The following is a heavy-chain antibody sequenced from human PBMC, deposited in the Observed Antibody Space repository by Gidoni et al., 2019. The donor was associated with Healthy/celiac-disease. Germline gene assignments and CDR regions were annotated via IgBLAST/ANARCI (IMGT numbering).Heavy chain of an antibody. CDR1: GFPFRSYA. J-gene: IGHJ4*02. Sequence: EVQLLVSCVGLVPPGGSLRLSCAASGFPFRSYAMRWVRQAPGKGLEWVSAISGSGGRTYYADSVKGRFTISRDNSKNTLYLQMNSLRAEDMAVYYCAKDSRSTLGGVIVGKNYFDYWGQGTRVTVSS. CDR2: ISGSGGRT. CDR3: AKDSRSTLGGVIVGKNYFDY. D-gene: IGHD3-16*02. V-gene: IGHV3-23*01.